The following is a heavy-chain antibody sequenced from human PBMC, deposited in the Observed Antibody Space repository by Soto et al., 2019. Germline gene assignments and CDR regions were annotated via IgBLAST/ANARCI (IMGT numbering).Heavy chain of an antibody. V-gene: IGHV3-30-3*01. CDR3: ARDGVDIVATIQLDY. CDR2: ISYDGSNK. Sequence: QVQLVESGGGVVQPGRSLRLSCAASGFTFNNYAMHWVRQAPGKGLEWVAVISYDGSNKYYADSVKGRFTISRDNSKNTRYLQMNSLRAEDTAVYYCARDGVDIVATIQLDYWGQGTLVTVSS. J-gene: IGHJ4*02. CDR1: GFTFNNYA. D-gene: IGHD5-12*01.